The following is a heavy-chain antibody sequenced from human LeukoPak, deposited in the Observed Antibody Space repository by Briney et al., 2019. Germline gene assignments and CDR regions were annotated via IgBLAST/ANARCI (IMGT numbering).Heavy chain of an antibody. Sequence: PSETLSLTCTVSGGSITGYYWSWIRQPPGKGLEWIGYIYNSGSTNYNPSLKSRVTISVDTSKKQFSLKLSSVTAADTAVYYCVRRPDGTSHFDYWGQGTLVTVSS. J-gene: IGHJ4*02. CDR3: VRRPDGTSHFDY. CDR1: GGSITGYY. D-gene: IGHD6-6*01. CDR2: IYNSGST. V-gene: IGHV4-59*08.